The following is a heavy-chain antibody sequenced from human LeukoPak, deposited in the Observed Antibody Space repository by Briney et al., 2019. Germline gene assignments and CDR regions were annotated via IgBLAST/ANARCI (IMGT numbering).Heavy chain of an antibody. CDR3: ARGVPLAGDAYDI. CDR2: VYRGGGT. CDR1: GFTFSSYA. D-gene: IGHD6-19*01. Sequence: GGSLRLSCAASGFTFSSYAMSWVRQAPGKGLEWVSVVYRGGGTYFADSVKGRFTISRDTSKSTMYLQMNSLTAEDTAVYYCARGVPLAGDAYDIWGQGTMVSASS. V-gene: IGHV3-23*03. J-gene: IGHJ3*02.